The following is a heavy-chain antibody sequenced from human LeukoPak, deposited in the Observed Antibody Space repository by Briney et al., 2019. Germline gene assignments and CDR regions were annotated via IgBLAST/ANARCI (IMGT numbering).Heavy chain of an antibody. CDR3: ARDERWLHLKAFDI. CDR1: GFTFSSYS. V-gene: IGHV3-21*01. J-gene: IGHJ3*02. Sequence: GGSLRLSCAASGFTFSSYSMTWVRQAPGKGLEWVSSISSSSSYIYYADSVKGRFTISRDNAKNSLYLQMNSLRAEDTAVYYCARDERWLHLKAFDIWGQGTMVTVSS. D-gene: IGHD5-24*01. CDR2: ISSSSSYI.